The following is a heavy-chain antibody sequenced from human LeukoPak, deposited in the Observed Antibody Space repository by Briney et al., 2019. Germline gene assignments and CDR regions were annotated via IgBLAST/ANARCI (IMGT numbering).Heavy chain of an antibody. D-gene: IGHD6-13*01. CDR1: GYTFTGYY. CDR2: INPNSGGT. J-gene: IGHJ4*02. CDR3: ARELCSSSEVDY. V-gene: IGHV1-2*02. Sequence: ASVKVSCKASGYTFTGYYMHWVRQAPGQGLEWMGWINPNSGGTNYAQKFQGRVTLTTDTSTTTAYMELSSLRSDDTAVYYCARELCSSSEVDYWGQGTLVTVSS.